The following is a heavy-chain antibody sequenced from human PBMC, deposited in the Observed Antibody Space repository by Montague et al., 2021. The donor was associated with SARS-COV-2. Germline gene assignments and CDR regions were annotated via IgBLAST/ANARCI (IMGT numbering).Heavy chain of an antibody. CDR1: GASMSGYH. J-gene: IGHJ4*01. Sequence: SETLSLTCTVSGASMSGYHWSWIRQPPGKALEWIGCIYSNGDTTXXPSLKSRLTMSVDTSERQFSLKMTSVSAADTAIYYCARGSEYYYHPCDYWGHGNLVTVSS. CDR3: ARGSEYYYHPCDY. D-gene: IGHD2/OR15-2a*01. CDR2: IYSNGDT. V-gene: IGHV4-4*07.